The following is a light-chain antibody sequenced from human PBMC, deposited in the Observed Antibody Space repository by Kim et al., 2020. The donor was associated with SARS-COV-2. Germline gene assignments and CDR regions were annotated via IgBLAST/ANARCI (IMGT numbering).Light chain of an antibody. J-gene: IGKJ1*01. CDR2: KAS. V-gene: IGKV1-5*03. Sequence: ASGGDRVTITCRASLSISTWLAWYQQRPGKAPKVLIYKASYLQSAVPSRFSGSGSGTEFTLSISNLQPDDFATYYCQQYNTYPRTFGQGTKVDIK. CDR3: QQYNTYPRT. CDR1: LSISTW.